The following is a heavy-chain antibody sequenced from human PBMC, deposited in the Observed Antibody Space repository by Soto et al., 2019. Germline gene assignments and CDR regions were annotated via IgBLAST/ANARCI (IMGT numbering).Heavy chain of an antibody. CDR3: GRGLAVERSGEADGFEF. V-gene: IGHV3-21*01. CDR2: ICSSRSDK. Sequence: WGSLSLSCAASGFTLVSYSISCVRHSPLKWLEWVSRICSSRSDKYYADSVKGRFTISRDNPENTLYLQMNSLRADDTAVYYCGRGLAVERSGEADGFEFWGQGTLVTVSS. J-gene: IGHJ1*01. CDR1: GFTLVSYS. D-gene: IGHD3-9*01.